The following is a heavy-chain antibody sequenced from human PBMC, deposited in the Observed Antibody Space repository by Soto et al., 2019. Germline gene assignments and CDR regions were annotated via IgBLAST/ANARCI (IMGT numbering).Heavy chain of an antibody. Sequence: GASVKVSSKASGYTFTSSDMHWVRHAPGQGLEWMGIINPSGGSTSYAQKFQGRVTMTRDTYTSTVYMELSSLRSEDTAVYYCARDRFTMFRDTRNLFARWGQGTLVTVSS. D-gene: IGHD3-10*02. CDR3: ARDRFTMFRDTRNLFAR. CDR2: INPSGGST. CDR1: GYTFTSSD. J-gene: IGHJ5*02. V-gene: IGHV1-46*03.